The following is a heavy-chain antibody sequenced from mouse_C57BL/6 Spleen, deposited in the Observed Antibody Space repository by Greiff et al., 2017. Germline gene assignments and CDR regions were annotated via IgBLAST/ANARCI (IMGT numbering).Heavy chain of an antibody. CDR3: ARGTYGAMDY. CDR2: INPGSGGT. Sequence: QVQLQQSGAELVRPGTSVKVSCKASGYAFTNYLIEWVKQRPGQGLEWIGVINPGSGGTNYNEKFKGKATLTADKSSSTAYMQLSRLTSEDSAVYFCARGTYGAMDYWGQGTSVTVAS. J-gene: IGHJ4*01. V-gene: IGHV1-54*01. CDR1: GYAFTNYL. D-gene: IGHD1-1*01.